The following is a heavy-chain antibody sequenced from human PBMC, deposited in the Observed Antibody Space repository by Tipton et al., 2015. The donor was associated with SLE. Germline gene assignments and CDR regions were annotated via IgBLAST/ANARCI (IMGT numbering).Heavy chain of an antibody. Sequence: LRLSCTVSGGSISSYYWTWIRQPPGKGLEWIGEINHSGSTNYNPSLKSRVTLSLDTSKNQFSLKLSSVTAADTAVYYCARGVGATTRWYFDYWGQGTLVTVSS. J-gene: IGHJ4*02. D-gene: IGHD1-26*01. CDR2: INHSGST. V-gene: IGHV4-34*01. CDR1: GGSISSYY. CDR3: ARGVGATTRWYFDY.